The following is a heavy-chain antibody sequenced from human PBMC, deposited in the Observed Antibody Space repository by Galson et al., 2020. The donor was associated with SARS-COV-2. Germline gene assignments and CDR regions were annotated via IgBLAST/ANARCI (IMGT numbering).Heavy chain of an antibody. CDR2: ISYVGSNT. J-gene: IGHJ4*02. CDR3: ARALGLVITPLDY. D-gene: IGHD3-9*01. Sequence: GESLKISCAASGFTFSSYAMHWVRQAPGKGLEWVAVISYVGSNTYYADSVKGRFTISRDNSKNTLYLQMNSLRAEDTAVYYCARALGLVITPLDYWGQGTLVTVSS. CDR1: GFTFSSYA. V-gene: IGHV3-30*04.